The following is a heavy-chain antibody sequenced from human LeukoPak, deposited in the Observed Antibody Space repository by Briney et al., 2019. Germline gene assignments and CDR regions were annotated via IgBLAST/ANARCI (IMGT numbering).Heavy chain of an antibody. CDR1: GFTVSTNY. J-gene: IGHJ4*02. CDR3: ARGAGYCTSSSCHLWSDY. CDR2: ISSSSNI. Sequence: GGSLRLSCAASGFTVSTNYMSWVRQAPGKGLEWVSSISSSSNIYYADSVKGRFAVSRDNAKNELYLQMNSLRAEDTAVYYCARGAGYCTSSSCHLWSDYWGQGTLVTVSS. V-gene: IGHV3-69-1*01. D-gene: IGHD2-2*01.